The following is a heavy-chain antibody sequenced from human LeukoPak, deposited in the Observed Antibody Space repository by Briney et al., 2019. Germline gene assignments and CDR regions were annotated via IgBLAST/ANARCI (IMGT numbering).Heavy chain of an antibody. CDR2: IYYTGST. Sequence: SETLSLTCTVSGGSISSSTYYWGWIRQPPGKGLEWIASIYYTGSTNYNPSLKSRVTISVDTSKNQFSLKLSSVTAADTAVYYCAREATIASRDYGMDVWGQGTTVTVSS. CDR3: AREATIASRDYGMDV. V-gene: IGHV4-39*02. CDR1: GGSISSSTYY. J-gene: IGHJ6*02. D-gene: IGHD5-12*01.